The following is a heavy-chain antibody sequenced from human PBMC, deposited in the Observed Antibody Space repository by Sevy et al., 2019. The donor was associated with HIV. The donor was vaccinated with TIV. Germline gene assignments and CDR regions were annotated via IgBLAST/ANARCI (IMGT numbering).Heavy chain of an antibody. CDR1: GFTFKSFS. CDR2: MWYDGRTE. J-gene: IGHJ5*01. V-gene: IGHV3-33*01. CDR3: ARDAARVIVPTAGFDS. D-gene: IGHD6-6*01. Sequence: GGSLRLSCVASGFTFKSFSMHWVRQAPGKGLEWVAAMWYDGRTERYADSVQGRFTISRDNSKKTLFLQMNSLRDEDTATYYCARDAARVIVPTAGFDSWGQGTLVTVSS.